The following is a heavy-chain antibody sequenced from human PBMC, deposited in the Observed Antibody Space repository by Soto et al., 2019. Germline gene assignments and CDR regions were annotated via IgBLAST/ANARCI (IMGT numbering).Heavy chain of an antibody. CDR3: AKSHPSRWAYFGY. Sequence: EVQLLESGGGLVQPGGSLRLSCAASGFTFSSYAMSWVRQAPGKGLEWVATISGSGDSTYYADSVQGRLTISRDNSKNTLYLQMNSLRAEDTSIFSCAKSHPSRWAYFGYWGQGTLVTVSS. V-gene: IGHV3-23*01. D-gene: IGHD6-13*01. J-gene: IGHJ4*02. CDR2: ISGSGDST. CDR1: GFTFSSYA.